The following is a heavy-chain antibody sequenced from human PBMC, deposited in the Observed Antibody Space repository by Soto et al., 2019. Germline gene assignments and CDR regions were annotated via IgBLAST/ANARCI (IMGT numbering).Heavy chain of an antibody. J-gene: IGHJ5*02. CDR1: GFTFSSYW. V-gene: IGHV3-7*01. CDR3: ARDSITGKYYYGSGSYWGWFDP. CDR2: IKQDGSEK. Sequence: GGSLRLSCAASGFTFSSYWMSWVRQAPGKGLEWVANIKQDGSEKYYVDSVKGRFTISRDNAKNSLYLQMNSLRAEDTAVYYCARDSITGKYYYGSGSYWGWFDPWGQGTLVTV. D-gene: IGHD3-10*01.